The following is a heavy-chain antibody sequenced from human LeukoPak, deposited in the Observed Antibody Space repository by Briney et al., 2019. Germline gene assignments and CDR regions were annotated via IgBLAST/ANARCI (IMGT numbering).Heavy chain of an antibody. J-gene: IGHJ5*02. D-gene: IGHD2-2*01. CDR3: ARGSDCSSTSCYQYNWFDP. CDR1: GGTFSSYA. CDR2: IIPIFGTA. Sequence: SVKVSCKASGGTFSSYAISWVRQAPGQGLEWMGGIIPIFGTANYAQKFQGRVTITTDKSTSTAYMELSSLRSEDTAVYYCARGSDCSSTSCYQYNWFDPWGQGTLVTVSS. V-gene: IGHV1-69*05.